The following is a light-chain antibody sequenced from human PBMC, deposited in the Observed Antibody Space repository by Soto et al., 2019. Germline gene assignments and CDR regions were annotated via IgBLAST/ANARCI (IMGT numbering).Light chain of an antibody. V-gene: IGKV3-20*01. Sequence: EIVLTQSPATLSLSPGERATLSCRASQSVSSYLAWYQQKPGQAPSLLIYDASNRATGIPARFSGSGSGTDFTLTISRLEPEDFAVYYCQQYGSSPVTFGQGTKVDI. CDR1: QSVSSY. CDR3: QQYGSSPVT. CDR2: DAS. J-gene: IGKJ1*01.